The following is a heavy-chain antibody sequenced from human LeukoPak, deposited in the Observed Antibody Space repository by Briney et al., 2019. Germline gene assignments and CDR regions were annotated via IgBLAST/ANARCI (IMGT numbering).Heavy chain of an antibody. D-gene: IGHD2-2*02. J-gene: IGHJ4*02. Sequence: TLSPTCTVSGGSISSGGYYWSWIRQPPGKGLEWIGYIYHSGSTYYNPSLKSRVTISVDRSKNQFSLKLSSVTAADTAVYYCASTVPAAIPHFDYWGQGTLVTVSS. CDR1: GGSISSGGYY. CDR2: IYHSGST. CDR3: ASTVPAAIPHFDY. V-gene: IGHV4-30-2*01.